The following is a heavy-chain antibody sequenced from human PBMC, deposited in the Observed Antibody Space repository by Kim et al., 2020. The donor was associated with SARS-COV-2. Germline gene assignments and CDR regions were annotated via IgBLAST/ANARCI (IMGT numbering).Heavy chain of an antibody. CDR1: GFTFGSST. J-gene: IGHJ4*02. CDR2: MGSGGGT. V-gene: IGHV3-23*01. D-gene: IGHD2-15*01. CDR3: ARGVGYYFDY. Sequence: GGSLRLSCAASGFTFGSSTLRWVRQAPGKGLAWVSTMGSGGGTYYADSVKGRFTISRDTSKNTLYLQMNNLRAEDSAVYYCARGVGYYFDYWGQGTLVTV.